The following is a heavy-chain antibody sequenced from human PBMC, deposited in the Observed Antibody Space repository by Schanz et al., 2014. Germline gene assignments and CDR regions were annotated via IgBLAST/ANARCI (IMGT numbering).Heavy chain of an antibody. V-gene: IGHV4-34*01. J-gene: IGHJ4*02. CDR2: VNHGGYT. Sequence: QVQLQQWGAGLLKPSETLSLTCAFSGGSFSGYWWTWVRQSPGKGLEWIGEVNHGGYTNYNPPLNSGVAVAVDRSKKQSPLSLCCVTAADTAAYYCATWSGTRLFHNWGQGTLVTVSS. CDR1: GGSFSGYW. CDR3: ATWSGTRLFHN. D-gene: IGHD1-7*01.